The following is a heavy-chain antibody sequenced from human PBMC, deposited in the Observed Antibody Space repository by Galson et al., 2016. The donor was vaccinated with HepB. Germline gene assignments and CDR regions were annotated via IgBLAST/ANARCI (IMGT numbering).Heavy chain of an antibody. V-gene: IGHV4-39*01. CDR2: LYFGANT. CDR3: ASKGKEWLVHGYFDY. J-gene: IGHJ4*02. Sequence: LSLTCSVSGGSINSSSFYWGWIRQSPGRGLEWIGTLYFGANTYYNPSLKSRITISVDTSNNQFSLKLTSVTAEDTAIYYCASKGKEWLVHGYFDYWGQGTLATVSS. CDR1: GGSINSSSFY. D-gene: IGHD6-19*01.